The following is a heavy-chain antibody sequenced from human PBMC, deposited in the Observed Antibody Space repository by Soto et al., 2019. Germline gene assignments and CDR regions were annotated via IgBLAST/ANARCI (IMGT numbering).Heavy chain of an antibody. J-gene: IGHJ3*02. V-gene: IGHV4-59*01. CDR3: ARYSSGWFDAVDI. D-gene: IGHD6-19*01. CDR1: GGSISSYY. Sequence: SETLSLTCTVSGGSISSYYWSWIRQPPGKGLEWIGYIYYSGSTNYNPSLKSRVSISVDTSKSQFSLRLTSVTAADTAAYYCARYSSGWFDAVDIWGQGTMVTVSS. CDR2: IYYSGST.